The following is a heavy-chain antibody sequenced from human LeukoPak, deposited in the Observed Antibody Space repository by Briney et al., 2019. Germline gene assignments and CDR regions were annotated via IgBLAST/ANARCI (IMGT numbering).Heavy chain of an antibody. J-gene: IGHJ4*02. D-gene: IGHD5-12*01. V-gene: IGHV3-30*18. CDR1: GFTFSSYG. CDR3: AKEWLRFSPPSGVDY. Sequence: PGGSLRLSCAASGFTFSSYGMHWVRQAPGKGLEWVAVISYDGSNKYYADSVKGRFTISRDNSKNTLYLQMNSLRAEDTAVYYCAKEWLRFSPPSGVDYWGQGTLVTVSS. CDR2: ISYDGSNK.